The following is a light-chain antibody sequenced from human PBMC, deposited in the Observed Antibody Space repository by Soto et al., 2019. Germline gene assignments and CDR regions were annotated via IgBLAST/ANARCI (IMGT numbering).Light chain of an antibody. Sequence: EIVMTQSPSTLSVSPGDRATLSCRSSQSVGSNLAWYQQKPGQAPKLLISGASPSETGVTARFSGSGSGTEFTLTINSLQSEDCAAYYCQQYNDWPVTFGQGTFVEIK. V-gene: IGKV3-15*01. J-gene: IGKJ2*01. CDR2: GAS. CDR1: QSVGSN. CDR3: QQYNDWPVT.